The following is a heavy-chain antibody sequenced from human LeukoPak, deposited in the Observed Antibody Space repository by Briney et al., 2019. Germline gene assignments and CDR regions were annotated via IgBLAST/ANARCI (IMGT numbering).Heavy chain of an antibody. CDR1: GFTFSSYW. J-gene: IGHJ4*02. D-gene: IGHD2-2*01. V-gene: IGHV3-21*01. CDR2: ISSSSSYI. Sequence: PGGSLRLSCAASGFTFSSYWMNWVRQAPGKGLEWVSSISSSSSYIYYADSVKGRFTISRDNAKNSLYLQMNSLRAEDTAVYYCARDWTSVVPAAITFFDYWGQGTLVTVSS. CDR3: ARDWTSVVPAAITFFDY.